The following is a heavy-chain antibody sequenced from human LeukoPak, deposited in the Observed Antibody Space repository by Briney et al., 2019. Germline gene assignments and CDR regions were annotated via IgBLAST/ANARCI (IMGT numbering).Heavy chain of an antibody. CDR1: GFTFSSYW. V-gene: IGHV3-74*01. CDR3: ARVVDTHFDY. CDR2: IKSDGSTT. D-gene: IGHD5-18*01. J-gene: IGHJ4*02. Sequence: GGSMTLSCAASGFTFSSYWMHWVRQAPGNGLVWVSRIKSDGSTTTYADSVKGRFTISRDNAKNTLYFQMNSLRAEDTAVYYCARVVDTHFDYWGQGTLVAVSS.